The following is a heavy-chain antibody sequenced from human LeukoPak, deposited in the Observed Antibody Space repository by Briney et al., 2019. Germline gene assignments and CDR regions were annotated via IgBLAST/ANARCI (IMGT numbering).Heavy chain of an antibody. V-gene: IGHV3-21*01. D-gene: IGHD3-10*01. CDR3: ARVGGSGSSLDY. CDR1: GFKFSSYS. J-gene: IGHJ4*02. CDR2: ISSSSSYI. Sequence: GGSLRLSCAASGFKFSSYSMKWVRQAPGKGLEWVSFISSSSSYIYYADSLKGRFTISRDNAKNSLYLQMNSLRAEDTAVYYCARVGGSGSSLDYWGQGTLVTVSS.